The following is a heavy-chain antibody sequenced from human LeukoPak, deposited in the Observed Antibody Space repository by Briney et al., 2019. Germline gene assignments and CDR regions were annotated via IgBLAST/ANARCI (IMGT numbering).Heavy chain of an antibody. CDR1: GYTFTNYD. CDR2: MNPNSGTT. J-gene: IGHJ1*01. CDR3: ASLYDSSRYSKDFQH. V-gene: IGHV1-8*01. Sequence: ASVKVSCKASGYTFTNYDINWVRQATGQGLEWMGWMNPNSGTTAYAQKFQGRVTMTRNTSISTAYMELSSLRSEDTGVYYCASLYDSSRYSKDFQHWGQGTLVTVSS. D-gene: IGHD3-22*01.